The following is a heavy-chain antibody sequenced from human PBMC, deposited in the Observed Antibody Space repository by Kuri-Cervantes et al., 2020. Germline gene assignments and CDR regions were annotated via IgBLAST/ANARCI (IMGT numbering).Heavy chain of an antibody. V-gene: IGHV1-18*04. Sequence: ASVKVSCKASGYTFTGYYMHWVRQAPGQGLEWMGWISAYNGNTNYAQKLQGRVTMTEDTSTDTAYMELSSLRSEDTAVYYCATPSMVRGVMEYYYYGMDVWGQGTTVTVSS. CDR3: ATPSMVRGVMEYYYYGMDV. J-gene: IGHJ6*02. D-gene: IGHD3-10*01. CDR2: ISAYNGNT. CDR1: GYTFTGYY.